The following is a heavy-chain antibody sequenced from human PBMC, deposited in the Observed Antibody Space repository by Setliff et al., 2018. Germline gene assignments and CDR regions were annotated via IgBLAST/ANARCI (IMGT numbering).Heavy chain of an antibody. CDR2: VFHTGST. CDR3: ARAPPSVPYGDYGPRQYFDL. Sequence: SETLSLTCTVSGGSISSHYWTWIRQPAGKGLEWIGHVFHTGSTKYNPSLRSRVTISVDTSENYFSLRLTSVTAADTAVYYCARAPPSVPYGDYGPRQYFDLWGRGSLVTAPQ. D-gene: IGHD4-17*01. CDR1: GGSISSHY. V-gene: IGHV4-59*11. J-gene: IGHJ2*01.